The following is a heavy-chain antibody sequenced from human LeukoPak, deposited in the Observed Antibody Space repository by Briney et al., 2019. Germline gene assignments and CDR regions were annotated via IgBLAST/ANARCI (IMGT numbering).Heavy chain of an antibody. CDR3: ARGQYNSGHYSDY. D-gene: IGHD3-22*01. V-gene: IGHV3-72*01. CDR2: TGNKANIYTT. CDR1: GFTFSDHF. J-gene: IGHJ4*02. Sequence: GGSLRLSCAASGFTFSDHFLDWVRQAPGKGLERVGRTGNKANIYTTEYAASVKGRFTISRDDSKNSLYLQMNSLKPEDTAMYYCARGQYNSGHYSDYWGQGTLVTVSS.